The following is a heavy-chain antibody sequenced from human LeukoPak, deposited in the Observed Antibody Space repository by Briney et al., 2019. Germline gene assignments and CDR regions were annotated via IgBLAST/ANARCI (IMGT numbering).Heavy chain of an antibody. J-gene: IGHJ4*02. Sequence: GGSLRLSCAASGFTFSSYSMNWVRQAPGKGLEWVSYISSSSSTIYYADSVKGRFTISRDNSKNTLYLQMNSLRAEDTAVYYCAKLGVIVPAANDWGQGTLVTVSS. V-gene: IGHV3-48*01. CDR2: ISSSSSTI. CDR1: GFTFSSYS. CDR3: AKLGVIVPAAND. D-gene: IGHD2-2*01.